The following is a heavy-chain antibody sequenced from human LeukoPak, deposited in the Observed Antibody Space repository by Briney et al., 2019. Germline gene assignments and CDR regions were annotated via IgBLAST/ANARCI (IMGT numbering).Heavy chain of an antibody. CDR3: ARDRQRRGYSYGWDFDY. CDR1: GFTFSSYA. V-gene: IGHV3-23*01. Sequence: PGGSLRLSCAASGFTFSSYAMSWVRQAPGKGLEWVSAISGSGGSTYYADSVKGRFTISRDNAKNSLYLQMNSLRAEDTAVYYCARDRQRRGYSYGWDFDYWGQGTLVTVSS. CDR2: ISGSGGST. J-gene: IGHJ4*02. D-gene: IGHD5-18*01.